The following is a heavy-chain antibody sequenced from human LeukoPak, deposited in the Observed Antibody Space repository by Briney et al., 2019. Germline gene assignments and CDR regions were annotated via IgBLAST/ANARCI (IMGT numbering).Heavy chain of an antibody. V-gene: IGHV5-51*01. D-gene: IGHD3-10*01. CDR2: IFHGDSDT. CDR3: ARSSYYGDILPFDY. J-gene: IGHJ4*02. CDR1: GYTFTNYW. Sequence: GESLKISCKGSGYTFTNYWIGWVRQMPGKGLECMGIIFHGDSDTIYSPSFQGQVTISADKSISTAYLQWSSRRASNPAMYCCARSSYYGDILPFDYGGQGTLVTVSS.